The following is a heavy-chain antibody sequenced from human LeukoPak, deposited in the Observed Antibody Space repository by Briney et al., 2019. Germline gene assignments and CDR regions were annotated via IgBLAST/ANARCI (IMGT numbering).Heavy chain of an antibody. CDR3: AKQVVVVPAAMLGGYFDY. J-gene: IGHJ4*02. CDR2: ISGSGGST. D-gene: IGHD2-2*01. V-gene: IGHV3-23*01. CDR1: GFTFSSYA. Sequence: PGGSLRLSCAASGFTFSSYAMSWVRQAPGKGLEWVSAISGSGGSTYYADSVKGRFTISRDNSKNTLYLQMNSLRAEDTAVYYCAKQVVVVPAAMLGGYFDYWGQGTLVTVSS.